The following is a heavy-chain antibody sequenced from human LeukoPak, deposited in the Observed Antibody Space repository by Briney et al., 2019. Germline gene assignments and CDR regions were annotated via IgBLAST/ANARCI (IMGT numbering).Heavy chain of an antibody. CDR2: ISYDGSNK. CDR3: ARDVGVVMFDC. CDR1: GFTFSSYG. J-gene: IGHJ4*02. V-gene: IGHV3-30*03. D-gene: IGHD3-3*01. Sequence: GGSLRLSCAASGFTFSSYGMHWVRQAPGKGLEWVAVISYDGSNKYYADSVKGRFTISRDNSKNTVYLQMNSLRAEDTALYYCARDVGVVMFDCWGQGTLVTVSS.